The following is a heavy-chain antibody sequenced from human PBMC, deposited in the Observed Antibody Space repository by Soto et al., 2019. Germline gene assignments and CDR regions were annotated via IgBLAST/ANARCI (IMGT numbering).Heavy chain of an antibody. CDR2: ISSSSSYI. D-gene: IGHD6-6*01. Sequence: LRLSCAASGFTFSSYIMNWVRQAPGKGLELVSSISSSSSYIYYADSVKGRFTISRDNAKNSLYLQMNSLRAEDTAVYYCARDREKVRSSKGEGKNDAFDIWGQGTMVTVSS. J-gene: IGHJ3*02. V-gene: IGHV3-21*01. CDR3: ARDREKVRSSKGEGKNDAFDI. CDR1: GFTFSSYI.